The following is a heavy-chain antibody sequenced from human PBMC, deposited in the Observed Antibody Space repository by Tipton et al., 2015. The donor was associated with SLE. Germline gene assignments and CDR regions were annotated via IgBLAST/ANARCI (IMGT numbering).Heavy chain of an antibody. D-gene: IGHD6-13*01. CDR1: GFTFSSYG. CDR3: AKSLEQQLVEAFDI. Sequence: SLRLSCAASGFTFSSYGMHWVRQAPGKGLEWVAFIRYDGSNKYCADSVKGRFTIPRDNSKNTLYLQMNSLRAEDTAVYYCAKSLEQQLVEAFDIWGQGTMVTVSS. J-gene: IGHJ3*02. V-gene: IGHV3-30*02. CDR2: IRYDGSNK.